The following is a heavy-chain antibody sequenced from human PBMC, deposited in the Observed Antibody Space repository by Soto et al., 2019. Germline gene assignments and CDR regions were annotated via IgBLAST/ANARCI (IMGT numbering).Heavy chain of an antibody. Sequence: SLRLSCAASGFTFSSYGMHWVRQAPGKGLEWVAVISYDGSNKYYADSVKGRFTISRDNSKNTLYLQMNSLRAEDTAVYYCAKTVSGYLNYWGQGTLVTVSS. CDR2: ISYDGSNK. J-gene: IGHJ4*02. CDR3: AKTVSGYLNY. V-gene: IGHV3-30*18. D-gene: IGHD2-15*01. CDR1: GFTFSSYG.